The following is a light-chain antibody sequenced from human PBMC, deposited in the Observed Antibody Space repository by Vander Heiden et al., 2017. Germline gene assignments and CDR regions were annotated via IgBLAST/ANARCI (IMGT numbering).Light chain of an antibody. CDR2: KAS. CDR1: QSISSW. CDR3: QQDNSYPIT. V-gene: IGKV1-5*03. J-gene: IGKJ3*01. Sequence: DIHMPHSPSTLSASVGDRVTITCRASQSISSWLAWYQQKPGKAPKLLIYKASSLESGVPSRFSGSGSGTEFTLTISSLQPDDFATYYCQQDNSYPITFGHGTKVDIK.